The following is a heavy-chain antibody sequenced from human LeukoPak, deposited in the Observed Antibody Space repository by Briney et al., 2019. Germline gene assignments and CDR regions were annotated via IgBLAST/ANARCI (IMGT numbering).Heavy chain of an antibody. D-gene: IGHD2-15*01. CDR3: ARLLGAREDYYSMDV. Sequence: GASVKVSCKASGYTFTSYGISWVRQAPGQGLEWMGLISAYNGNTNYAQKLQGRVTMTTDTSTSTAYMELRSLRSDDTAVYYCARLLGAREDYYSMDVWGKGTTATVSS. V-gene: IGHV1-18*01. CDR1: GYTFTSYG. CDR2: ISAYNGNT. J-gene: IGHJ6*03.